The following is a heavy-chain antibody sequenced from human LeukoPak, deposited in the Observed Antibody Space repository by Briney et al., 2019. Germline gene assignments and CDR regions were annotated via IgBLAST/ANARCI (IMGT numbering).Heavy chain of an antibody. J-gene: IGHJ6*03. V-gene: IGHV3-21*01. D-gene: IGHD3-22*01. CDR1: GFTFSSYS. CDR2: ISSSSSYI. Sequence: GGSLRLSCAASGFTFSSYSMNWVRQAPGKGLEWVSSISSSSSYIYYADSVKGRFTISRDNAKNSLYLQMNSLRAEDTAVYYCARHPARYYYDSSGYYSGSGYMDVWGKGTTITISS. CDR3: ARHPARYYYDSSGYYSGSGYMDV.